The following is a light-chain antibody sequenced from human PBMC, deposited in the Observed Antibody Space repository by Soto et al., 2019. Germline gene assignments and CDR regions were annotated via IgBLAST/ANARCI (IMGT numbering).Light chain of an antibody. Sequence: QSALTQPPSASGSPGQSVTISCTGSTSDVGGYEYVSWYQQHPGKAPKLMIFEVNKLPSGVPNRFSGSKSGNTASLTVSGLQSEDEASYYCSSFAGANIWVFGGGTKLTVL. CDR2: EVN. V-gene: IGLV2-8*01. J-gene: IGLJ3*02. CDR1: TSDVGGYEY. CDR3: SSFAGANIWV.